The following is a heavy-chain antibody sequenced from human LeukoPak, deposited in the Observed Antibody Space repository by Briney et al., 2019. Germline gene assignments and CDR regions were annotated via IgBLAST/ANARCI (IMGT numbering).Heavy chain of an antibody. V-gene: IGHV3-7*01. Sequence: GGSLRLSCAASGFTLSSYWMSWVRQAPGKGLEWVANIKQDGSEKYYVDSVKGRFTISRDNAKNSLYLQMNSLRAEDTAVYYCARKSNYHDSSGYYHYWGQGTLVTVSS. J-gene: IGHJ4*02. CDR3: ARKSNYHDSSGYYHY. CDR1: GFTLSSYW. CDR2: IKQDGSEK. D-gene: IGHD3-22*01.